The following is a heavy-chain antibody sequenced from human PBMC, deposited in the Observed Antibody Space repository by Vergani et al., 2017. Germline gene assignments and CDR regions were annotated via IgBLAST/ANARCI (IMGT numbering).Heavy chain of an antibody. CDR1: GGSISDYY. CDR2: IYYSGST. D-gene: IGHD4-17*01. J-gene: IGHJ4*02. Sequence: QVQLQESGPGLVKPSETLSLTCTVSGGSISDYYWSWIRQPPGKGLEWIGYIYYSGSTYYNPSLKSRVTISVDTSKNQFSLKLSSVTAADTAVYYCARAFHDYGDYEAQDYWGQGTLVTVSS. V-gene: IGHV4-59*12. CDR3: ARAFHDYGDYEAQDY.